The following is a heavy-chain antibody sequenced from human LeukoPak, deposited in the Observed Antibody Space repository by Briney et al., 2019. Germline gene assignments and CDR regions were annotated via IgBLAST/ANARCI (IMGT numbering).Heavy chain of an antibody. CDR2: IDKNGNEI. J-gene: IGHJ4*02. CDR1: GLTISNFW. V-gene: IGHV3-7*03. D-gene: IGHD1-1*01. Sequence: GGSLRLSCAASGLTISNFWMHWVRQAPGKGLEWVAIIDKNGNEIKYVDSVKGRFTLSRDNAKDSVYLQMNSLRTEDTALYYCVTDGDKWNDFEYWGQGTLVTVSS. CDR3: VTDGDKWNDFEY.